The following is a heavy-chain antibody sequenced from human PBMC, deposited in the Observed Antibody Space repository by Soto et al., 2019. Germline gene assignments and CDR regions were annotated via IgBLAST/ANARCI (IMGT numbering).Heavy chain of an antibody. CDR2: IYYSGST. CDR1: GGSSRNLGCC. CDR3: ARRGDILTGYHYGMDV. Sequence: VAGGSSRNLGCCCVSKHKTPGKGLEWIGSIYYSGSTYYNPSLKSRVTISVDTSKNQFSLKLSSVTAADTAVYYCARRGDILTGYHYGMDVWGQGTTVTVSS. D-gene: IGHD3-9*01. J-gene: IGHJ6*02. V-gene: IGHV4-39*01.